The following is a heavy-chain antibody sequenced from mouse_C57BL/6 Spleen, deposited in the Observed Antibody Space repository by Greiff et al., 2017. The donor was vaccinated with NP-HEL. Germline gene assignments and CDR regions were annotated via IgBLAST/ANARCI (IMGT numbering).Heavy chain of an antibody. CDR1: GYTFTSYW. D-gene: IGHD2-14*01. J-gene: IGHJ4*01. CDR3: ARRTGRYLYAMGY. Sequence: QVQLQQPGAELVMPGASVKLSCKASGYTFTSYWMHWVKQRPGQGLEWIGEIDPSGSSTNYNQKFKGKSTLTVDKSSSTAYMQLSSLTSEDAAVYYCARRTGRYLYAMGYWGQGTTVTVST. CDR2: IDPSGSST. V-gene: IGHV1-69*01.